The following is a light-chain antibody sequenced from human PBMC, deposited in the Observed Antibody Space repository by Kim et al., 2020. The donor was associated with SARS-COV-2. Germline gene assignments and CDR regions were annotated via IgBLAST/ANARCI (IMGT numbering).Light chain of an antibody. CDR3: ATWDDSLDVWM. V-gene: IGLV1-44*01. Sequence: ELTQPPSASGTPGQRVTISCSGSSSNIGSNTVNWYQQFPGTAPQLLIDTDDRRPSGVSDRVSCSKSGTSASLAIRALRSEDEAAYYCATWDDSLDVWMFGGGTQLTVL. CDR2: TDD. CDR1: SSNIGSNT. J-gene: IGLJ3*02.